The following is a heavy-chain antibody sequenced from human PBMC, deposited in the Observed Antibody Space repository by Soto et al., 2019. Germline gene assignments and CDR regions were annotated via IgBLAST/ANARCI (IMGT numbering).Heavy chain of an antibody. CDR2: IIPVLKIA. V-gene: IGHV1-69*02. CDR1: GGTFTNYI. D-gene: IGHD2-21*02. CDR3: AKAPTASARFVF. J-gene: IGHJ4*02. Sequence: QVQLVQSGAEMKRPESSVRVSCETSGGTFTNYIFTWVRQAPGQGLEWMGWIIPVLKIAKYAQKFQGRINITADQSTDTAYLELSSLRSEDTAIYFCAKAPTASARFVFWGQGTLVTVSS.